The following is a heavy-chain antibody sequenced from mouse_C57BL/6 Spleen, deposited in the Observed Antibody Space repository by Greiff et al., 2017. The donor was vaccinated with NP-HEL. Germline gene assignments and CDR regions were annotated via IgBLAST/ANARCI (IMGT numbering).Heavy chain of an antibody. Sequence: VQLQQSGAELVKPGASVKISCKASGYAFSSYWMNWVKQRPGKGLEWIGQIYPGDGDTNYNGKFKGKATLTADKSSSTAYMQLSSLTSEDSAVYFCARSSRTDYAMDYWGQGTSVTVSS. V-gene: IGHV1-80*01. J-gene: IGHJ4*01. CDR1: GYAFSSYW. CDR3: ARSSRTDYAMDY. D-gene: IGHD1-1*01. CDR2: IYPGDGDT.